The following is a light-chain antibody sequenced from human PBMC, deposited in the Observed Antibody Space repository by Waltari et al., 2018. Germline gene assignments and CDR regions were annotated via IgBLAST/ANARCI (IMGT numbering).Light chain of an antibody. CDR2: EVT. CDR3: CSYAGSITFWV. V-gene: IGLV2-11*01. CDR1: SSDVGGYNY. J-gene: IGLJ3*02. Sequence: QSALTQPPSVSGSPGPSVTISCTGTSSDVGGYNYVSCYQHHPGKAPKPSIYEVTKRPSGVPDRFSASKSDNTASLTISGLQAEDEADYYCCSYAGSITFWVFGGGTKLTVL.